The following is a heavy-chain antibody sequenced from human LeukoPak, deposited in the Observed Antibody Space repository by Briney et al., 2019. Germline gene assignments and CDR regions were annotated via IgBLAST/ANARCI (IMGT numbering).Heavy chain of an antibody. Sequence: GGSLRLSCAASGFIFSSFGMHWVRQAPGKGLEWVAFIRYDGSNKYYADSVKGRFTISRDNPKNTLYLQMNSPRAEDTAIYYCAKDRGDYTNWFDPWGQGTLVTVSS. CDR3: AKDRGDYTNWFDP. CDR2: IRYDGSNK. V-gene: IGHV3-30*02. CDR1: GFIFSSFG. D-gene: IGHD4-17*01. J-gene: IGHJ5*02.